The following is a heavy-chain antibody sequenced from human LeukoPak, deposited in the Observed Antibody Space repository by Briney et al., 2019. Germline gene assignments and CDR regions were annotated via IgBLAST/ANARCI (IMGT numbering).Heavy chain of an antibody. J-gene: IGHJ4*02. D-gene: IGHD6-19*01. V-gene: IGHV3-15*01. CDR3: TTASPRCCSGLGY. CDR2: IKSNSDGGTT. Sequence: GGSLRLSCAGSGITFSSYWMHWVRQAPGKGLEWVGRIKSNSDGGTTDYPAPVKGRFTISRDDSKNTLYLQMNSLKDEDTGVYYCTTASPRCCSGLGYWGQGTLVTVSS. CDR1: GITFSSYW.